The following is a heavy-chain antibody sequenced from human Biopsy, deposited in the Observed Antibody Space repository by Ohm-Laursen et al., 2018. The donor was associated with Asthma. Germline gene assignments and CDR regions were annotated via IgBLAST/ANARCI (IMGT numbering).Heavy chain of an antibody. V-gene: IGHV3-30-3*01. D-gene: IGHD6-19*01. Sequence: SLRLSCAASGFTLNSYAIHWVRQAPGKGLEWAAVISYDGSNKYYADSVKGRFTISRDNSKNTLYLQMNSLRAEDTAVYYCAREGIAVAHFDYWGQGTLVTVSS. CDR1: GFTLNSYA. CDR2: ISYDGSNK. CDR3: AREGIAVAHFDY. J-gene: IGHJ4*02.